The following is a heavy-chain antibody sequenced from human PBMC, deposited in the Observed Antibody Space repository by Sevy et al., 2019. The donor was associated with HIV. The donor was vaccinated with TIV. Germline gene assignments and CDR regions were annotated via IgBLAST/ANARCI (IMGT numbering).Heavy chain of an antibody. V-gene: IGHV4-61*03. Sequence: SETLSLTCTVSGGSVSSGRYYWSWIRQPPGKGLEWIGYFYDSGRTKSNPSLKSRVTLAVDMSKNLFSLKLTSVTAADTAVHYCARHGAVQLAFGMDVWGQGTRVTVSS. D-gene: IGHD1-1*01. CDR3: ARHGAVQLAFGMDV. CDR2: FYDSGRT. CDR1: GGSVSSGRYY. J-gene: IGHJ6*02.